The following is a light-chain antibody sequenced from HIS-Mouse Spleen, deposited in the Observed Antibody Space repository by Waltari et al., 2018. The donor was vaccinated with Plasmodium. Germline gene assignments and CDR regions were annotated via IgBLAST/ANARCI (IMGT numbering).Light chain of an antibody. CDR2: QDS. J-gene: IGLJ3*02. V-gene: IGLV3-1*01. CDR1: KLGDKY. Sequence: SYELTQPPSVSVSPGQTASITCPGDKLGDKYADWYQQKPGQSPVLVIYQDSKRPSGIPERFSGANSGNTATLTISGTQAMDEADYYCQAWDSSTAVFGGGTKLTVL. CDR3: QAWDSSTAV.